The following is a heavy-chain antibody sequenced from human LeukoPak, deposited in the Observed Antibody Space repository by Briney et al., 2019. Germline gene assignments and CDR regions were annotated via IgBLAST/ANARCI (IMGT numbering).Heavy chain of an antibody. CDR3: AKEGYYDFWSGPLDY. D-gene: IGHD3-3*01. CDR2: IWYDGSNK. J-gene: IGHJ4*02. V-gene: IGHV3-33*06. Sequence: GGSLRLSCAASGFTFSSYGMHWVRQAPGEGLEWVAVIWYDGSNKYYADSVKGRFTISRDNSKNTLYLQMNSLSAEDTAVYYCAKEGYYDFWSGPLDYWGQGTLVTVSS. CDR1: GFTFSSYG.